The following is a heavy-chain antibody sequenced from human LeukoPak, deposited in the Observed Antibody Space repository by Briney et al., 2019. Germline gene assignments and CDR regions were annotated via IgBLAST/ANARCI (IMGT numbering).Heavy chain of an antibody. CDR1: GGSFSGYY. V-gene: IGHV4-34*01. J-gene: IGHJ4*02. CDR3: ARGEAAAGTSCNFDY. D-gene: IGHD6-13*01. Sequence: SETLSLTCAVYGGSFSGYYWTWIRQPPGKGLEWIGEINHSGSTNYNPSLKSRVTISVDTSKNQFSLKLSSVTAADTAMYYCARGEAAAGTSCNFDYWGQGTLVTVSS. CDR2: INHSGST.